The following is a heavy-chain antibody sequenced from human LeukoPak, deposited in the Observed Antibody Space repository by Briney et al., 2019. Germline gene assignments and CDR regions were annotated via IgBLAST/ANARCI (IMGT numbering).Heavy chain of an antibody. CDR3: ARFPTVRGYYYGMDV. D-gene: IGHD4-11*01. J-gene: IGHJ6*02. CDR1: GYSFTSYW. V-gene: IGHV5-51*01. Sequence: GESLKISCKGSGYSFTSYWIGWVRQMPGKGLEWMGIIYPGDSDTRYSPSFQGQVTISADKSISTAYLQWSSLKASDTAMYYCARFPTVRGYYYGMDVWGQGTTVTVSS. CDR2: IYPGDSDT.